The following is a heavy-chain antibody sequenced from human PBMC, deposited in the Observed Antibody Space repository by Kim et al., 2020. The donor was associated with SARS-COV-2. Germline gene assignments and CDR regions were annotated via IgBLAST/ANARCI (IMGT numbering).Heavy chain of an antibody. Sequence: SETLSLTCTVSGGSISSSSYYWGWIRKPPGKGLEWIGSIYYSGSTYYNPSLKSRVTISVDTSKNQFSLKLSSVTAADTAVYYCARDIRGALRGIVVVPAATFDPWGQGTLVTVSS. D-gene: IGHD2-2*01. CDR2: IYYSGST. V-gene: IGHV4-39*02. CDR1: GGSISSSSYY. CDR3: ARDIRGALRGIVVVPAATFDP. J-gene: IGHJ5*02.